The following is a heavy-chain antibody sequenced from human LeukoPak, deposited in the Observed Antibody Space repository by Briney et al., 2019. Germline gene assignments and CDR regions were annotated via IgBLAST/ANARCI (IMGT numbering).Heavy chain of an antibody. Sequence: GESLRLSCAASGFTFSSYSMNWVRQAPGKGLEWVSSISSSSYIYYADSVKGRFTISRDNAKNSLYLQMSSLRAEDTAVYYCARDSGRFYDIGLVHDAFDVWGQGTMVTVSS. CDR1: GFTFSSYS. CDR2: ISSSSYI. D-gene: IGHD3-10*01. CDR3: ARDSGRFYDIGLVHDAFDV. V-gene: IGHV3-21*01. J-gene: IGHJ3*01.